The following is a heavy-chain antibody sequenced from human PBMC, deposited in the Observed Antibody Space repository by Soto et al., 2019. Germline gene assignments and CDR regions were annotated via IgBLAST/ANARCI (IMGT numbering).Heavy chain of an antibody. J-gene: IGHJ6*02. D-gene: IGHD2-15*01. CDR1: GFTFNTYG. CDR3: ARAGCTGPYCYSWPVNYGVGV. CDR2: IWYDGSNK. V-gene: IGHV3-33*01. Sequence: QVQLVESGGGVVQPGGSLRLSCTASGFTFNTYGMHWVRQAPGKGLEWVAIIWYDGSNKYYADSVKGRFTISRDSSKNRLYMQRKSRRVEDTAVYYCARAGCTGPYCYSWPVNYGVGVWGQGSTVTAPS.